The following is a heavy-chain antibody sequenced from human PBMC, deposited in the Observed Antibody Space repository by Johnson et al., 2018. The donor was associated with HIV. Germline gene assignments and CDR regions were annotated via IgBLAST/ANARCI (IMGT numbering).Heavy chain of an antibody. J-gene: IGHJ3*02. CDR1: GFTFDDYA. V-gene: IGHV3-9*01. Sequence: EVQLVESGGGLVQPGRSLRLSCAASGFTFDDYAMHWVRQAPGKGLEWVSGISWNGGRTGYADSVKGRLTISRDNSRNMVYLEMNSLRTEDTAVYYCARGLKGAFDIWGQGTRVTVSA. CDR3: ARGLKGAFDI. CDR2: ISWNGGRT.